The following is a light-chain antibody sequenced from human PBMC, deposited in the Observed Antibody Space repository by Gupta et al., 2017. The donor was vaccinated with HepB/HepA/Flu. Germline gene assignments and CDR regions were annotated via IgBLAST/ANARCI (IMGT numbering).Light chain of an antibody. J-gene: IGLJ2*01. CDR3: SSHTANSDMVV. CDR1: SSDVGGYNF. V-gene: IGLV2-14*03. CDR2: VVT. Sequence: QSALTQPASVSGSPRQSITISCTGTSSDVGGYNFVSWYHQYPGTAPKLLSAVVTNRPSGVPNRFSCSKSGNTASLNITVLQAEEEAYYYCSSHTANSDMVVCGGGNKLTGL.